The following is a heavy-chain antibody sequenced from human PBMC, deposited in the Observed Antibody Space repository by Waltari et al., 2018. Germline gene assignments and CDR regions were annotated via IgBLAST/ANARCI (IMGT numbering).Heavy chain of an antibody. D-gene: IGHD3-22*01. CDR3: ARGNGYDNSGYSAYGPYPDY. V-gene: IGHV1-8*01. J-gene: IGHJ4*02. CDR2: MNPNSGYT. CDR1: GYTFTSFD. Sequence: QVQLVQSGAEVKKPGASVKVSCKASGYTFTSFDINWMRQATGQGLEWMGWMNPNSGYTGYAQKFQGRVTITRNTSISTAYMELSTLRSEDTAVYYCARGNGYDNSGYSAYGPYPDYWGQGTLVTVSS.